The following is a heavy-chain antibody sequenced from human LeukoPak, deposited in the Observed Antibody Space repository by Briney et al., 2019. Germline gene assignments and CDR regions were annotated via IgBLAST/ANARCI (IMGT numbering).Heavy chain of an antibody. CDR3: ARDVKPSSSLGFDY. CDR2: IYYSGST. J-gene: IGHJ4*02. V-gene: IGHV4-59*01. D-gene: IGHD6-6*01. Sequence: PSETLSLTCTVSGGSISSYYWSWIRQPPGKGLEWIGYIYYSGSTNYNPSLKSRVTISVDTSKNQFSLKLSSVAAADTAVYYCARDVKPSSSLGFDYWGQGTLVTVSS. CDR1: GGSISSYY.